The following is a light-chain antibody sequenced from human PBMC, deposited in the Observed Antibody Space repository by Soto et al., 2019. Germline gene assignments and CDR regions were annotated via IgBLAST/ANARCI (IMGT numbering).Light chain of an antibody. CDR3: QKYSSVPV. V-gene: IGKV1-27*01. CDR1: QGIRNF. Sequence: DIQMTQSPTSLSASVGDRVTITCRASQGIRNFVAWYQQKPGKAPKLLIYAASTLQSGVPSRFSGSGSGTAFTLTINSLQPEDVXTYXXQKYSSVPVFGPGTKVEIK. CDR2: AAS. J-gene: IGKJ3*01.